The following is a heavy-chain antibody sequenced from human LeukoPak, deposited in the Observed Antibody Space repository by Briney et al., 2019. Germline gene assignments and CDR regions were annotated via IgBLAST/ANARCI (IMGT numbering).Heavy chain of an antibody. CDR2: TYYRSKWYN. D-gene: IGHD6-13*01. J-gene: IGHJ4*02. CDR1: GNSVSSNSAA. CDR3: ARESSIKYSSSPFDY. V-gene: IGHV6-1*01. Sequence: SQTLSLTCAISGNSVSSNSAAWNWIRQSPSRGLEWLGRTYYRSKWYNDYAVSVKSRITINPDTSKNQFSLQLNSVTPEDTAVYYCARESSIKYSSSPFDYWGQGNLVTVSS.